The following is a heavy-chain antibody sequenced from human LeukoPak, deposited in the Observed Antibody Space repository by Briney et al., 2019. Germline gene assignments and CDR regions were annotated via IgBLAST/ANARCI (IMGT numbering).Heavy chain of an antibody. Sequence: GGSLRLSRAASGFTFSSHAMSWVRQAPGKGLEWVSSISGSGDNRNYADSVRGRFTISRDNSKNTLYLQMNSLRAEDTAVYYCAKGGEQVTWNFQNWGQGTLVTVSS. D-gene: IGHD1/OR15-1a*01. CDR3: AKGGEQVTWNFQN. CDR1: GFTFSSHA. CDR2: ISGSGDNR. J-gene: IGHJ1*01. V-gene: IGHV3-23*01.